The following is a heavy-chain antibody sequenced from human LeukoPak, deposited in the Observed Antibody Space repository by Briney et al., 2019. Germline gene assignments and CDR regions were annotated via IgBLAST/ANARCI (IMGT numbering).Heavy chain of an antibody. CDR3: AKDRNSYYYGSGSWWFDS. Sequence: GGSLRLSCAASGFTFSSYAMHWVRQAPGKGLEWVAVISYDGRNTYYAGSVQGRFTISRDNAKNTLHVQMNSLRPEDTAVYYCAKDRNSYYYGSGSWWFDSWGQGTLVTVSS. CDR2: ISYDGRNT. CDR1: GFTFSSYA. V-gene: IGHV3-30*04. J-gene: IGHJ5*01. D-gene: IGHD3-10*01.